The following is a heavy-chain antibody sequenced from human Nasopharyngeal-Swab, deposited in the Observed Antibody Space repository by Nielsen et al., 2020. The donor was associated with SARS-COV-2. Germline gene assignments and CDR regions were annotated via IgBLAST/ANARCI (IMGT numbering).Heavy chain of an antibody. CDR3: ARQYDSSGYYSYYYYGMDV. Sequence: KVSCKGSGYSFTSYWIGWVRQMPGKGLEWMGIIYPGDSDTSYSPSFQGQVTISADKSISTAYLQWSSLKASDTAMYYCARQYDSSGYYSYYYYGMDVWGQGTTVTVSS. D-gene: IGHD3-22*01. V-gene: IGHV5-51*01. CDR2: IYPGDSDT. J-gene: IGHJ6*02. CDR1: GYSFTSYW.